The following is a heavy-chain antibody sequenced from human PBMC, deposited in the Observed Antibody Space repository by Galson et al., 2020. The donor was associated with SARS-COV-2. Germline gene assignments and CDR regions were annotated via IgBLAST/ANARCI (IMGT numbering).Heavy chain of an antibody. J-gene: IGHJ6*02. D-gene: IGHD3-16*01. V-gene: IGHV3-30-3*01. CDR3: ARGDKWPGEFYYYGMDV. CDR1: GFTFSSYA. CDR2: ISYDGSNK. Sequence: GSLRLSCAASGFTFSSYAMHWVRQAPGKGLEWVAVISYDGSNKYYADSVKGRFTISRDNSKNTLYLQMNSLRAEDTAVYYCARGDKWPGEFYYYGMDVWGQGTTVTVSS.